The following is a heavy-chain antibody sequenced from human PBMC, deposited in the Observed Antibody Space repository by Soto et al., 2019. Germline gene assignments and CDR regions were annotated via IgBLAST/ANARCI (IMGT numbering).Heavy chain of an antibody. CDR3: ARHSLALRKNNWFDP. V-gene: IGHV4-34*01. D-gene: IGHD3-3*02. Sequence: PSETLSLTCAVYGGSFSGYSWTWIRQPPGRGLEWIGEINHSITTNYNPSLKSRVTISVDTSKNQFSLKLSSVTAADTAVYYCARHSLALRKNNWFDPWGQGIMVTVSS. CDR2: INHSITT. CDR1: GGSFSGYS. J-gene: IGHJ5*02.